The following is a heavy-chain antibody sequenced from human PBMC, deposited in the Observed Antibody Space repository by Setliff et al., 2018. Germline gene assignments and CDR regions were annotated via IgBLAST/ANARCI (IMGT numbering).Heavy chain of an antibody. CDR1: GGSISSSSYY. Sequence: LTCTVSGGSISSSSYYWGWIRQPPGKGLEWIGSIYYSGSTYYNPSLKSRVTISVDTSKNQFSLKLSSVTAADTAVYYCAGSLGGFDYWGQGTLVTVSS. D-gene: IGHD3-16*01. CDR3: AGSLGGFDY. J-gene: IGHJ4*02. V-gene: IGHV4-39*07. CDR2: IYYSGST.